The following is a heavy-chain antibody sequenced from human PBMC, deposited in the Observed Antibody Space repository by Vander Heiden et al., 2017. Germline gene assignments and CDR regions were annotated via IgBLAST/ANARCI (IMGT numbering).Heavy chain of an antibody. CDR2: IKQDESEK. J-gene: IGHJ4*02. V-gene: IGHV3-7*01. CDR1: GSTFSSSW. Sequence: EMLLVESGGALVQPGGSLRLSCAASGSTFSSSWMSWLRQAPGKGLEWVANIKQDESEKYYVESVKGRFTISRDNAKNSLYLQMNSLRAEDTAVYYCARLQYSWGGMRHFDSWGQGTLVTVSS. D-gene: IGHD3-16*01. CDR3: ARLQYSWGGMRHFDS.